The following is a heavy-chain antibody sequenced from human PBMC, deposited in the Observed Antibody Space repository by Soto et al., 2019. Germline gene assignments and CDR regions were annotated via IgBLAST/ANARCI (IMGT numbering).Heavy chain of an antibody. CDR1: GFTFITYA. D-gene: IGHD1-26*01. CDR3: ARREIQGPIDY. Sequence: GGSLRLSCAASGFTFITYAMTWVRQAPGKGLEWVSAISASGGSTYYADSVKGRFTISRDNSKNTLYLQMNSLRAEDTAVYYCARREIQGPIDYWGQGTLVTVSS. CDR2: ISASGGST. J-gene: IGHJ4*02. V-gene: IGHV3-23*01.